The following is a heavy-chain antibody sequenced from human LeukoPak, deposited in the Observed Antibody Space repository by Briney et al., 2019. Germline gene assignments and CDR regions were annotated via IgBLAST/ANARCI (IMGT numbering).Heavy chain of an antibody. J-gene: IGHJ5*02. V-gene: IGHV4-59*01. D-gene: IGHD6-13*01. Sequence: SETLSLTCTVSGGSISSYYRSWIRQPPGKGLEWIGYIYYSGSTNYNPSLKSRVTISVDTSKNQFSLKLSSVTAADTAVYYCARYHLAAAGNYWFDPWGQGTLVTVSS. CDR1: GGSISSYY. CDR3: ARYHLAAAGNYWFDP. CDR2: IYYSGST.